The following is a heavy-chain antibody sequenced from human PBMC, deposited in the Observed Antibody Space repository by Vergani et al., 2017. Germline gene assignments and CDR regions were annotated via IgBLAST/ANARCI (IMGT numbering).Heavy chain of an antibody. Sequence: EVQLVQSGAEVKTPGESLKISCKGSGYSFTSYWIGWVRQMPGKGLEWMGIIYPGDSDTRYSPSFQGQVTISADKSISTAYLQWSSLKASDTAMYYCARSYDSSGYTAEYFQHWGQGTLVTVSS. CDR3: ARSYDSSGYTAEYFQH. D-gene: IGHD3-22*01. CDR1: GYSFTSYW. V-gene: IGHV5-51*03. CDR2: IYPGDSDT. J-gene: IGHJ1*01.